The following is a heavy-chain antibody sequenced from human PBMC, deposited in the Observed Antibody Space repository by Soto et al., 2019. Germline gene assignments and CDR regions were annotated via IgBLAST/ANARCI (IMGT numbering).Heavy chain of an antibody. D-gene: IGHD1-26*01. J-gene: IGHJ4*02. CDR3: ARDGGSGSYLH. CDR1: GGSISSGGYY. V-gene: IGHV4-31*03. CDR2: TYYSGST. Sequence: QVQLQESGPGLVKPSQTLSLTCTVSGGSISSGGYYWSWIRQHPGKGLEWIGYTYYSGSTSYNPSLKSRVTISVDTSKNQFYLRLSSVTAADTAVYYCARDGGSGSYLHWGQGNLVTVSS.